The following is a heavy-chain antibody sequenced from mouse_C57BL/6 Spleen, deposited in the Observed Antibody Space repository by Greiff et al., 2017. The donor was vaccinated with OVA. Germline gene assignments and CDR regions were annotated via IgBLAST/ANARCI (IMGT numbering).Heavy chain of an antibody. CDR3: ARGLRYPAWFAY. CDR2: IDPSDSYT. CDR1: GYTFPSYW. J-gene: IGHJ3*01. V-gene: IGHV1-69*01. Sequence: QVQLQQPGAELVMPGASVKLSCKASGYTFPSYWMHWVKQRPGQGLEWIGEIDPSDSYTNYNQKFKGKSTLTVDKSSSTAYMQLSSLTSEDSAVYYCARGLRYPAWFAYWGQGTLVTVSA. D-gene: IGHD1-1*01.